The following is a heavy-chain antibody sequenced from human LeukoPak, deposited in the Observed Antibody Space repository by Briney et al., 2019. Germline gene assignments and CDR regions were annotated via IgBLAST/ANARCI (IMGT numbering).Heavy chain of an antibody. Sequence: GGSLRLSCAASGFTFSSYEMNWVRQAPGKGLEWVSSISGSSSYIYYADSVKGRFTISRDNAKNSLYLQMNSLRAGDTALYYCARADSNIAARRIGFDYWGQGTLVTVSS. CDR3: ARADSNIAARRIGFDY. D-gene: IGHD6-6*01. J-gene: IGHJ4*02. CDR2: ISGSSSYI. V-gene: IGHV3-21*01. CDR1: GFTFSSYE.